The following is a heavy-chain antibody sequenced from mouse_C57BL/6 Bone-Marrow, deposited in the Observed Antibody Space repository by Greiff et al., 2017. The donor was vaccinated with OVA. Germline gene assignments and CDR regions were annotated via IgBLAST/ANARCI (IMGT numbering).Heavy chain of an antibody. V-gene: IGHV5-4*01. Sequence: EVQLVESGGGLVKPGGSLKLSCAASGFTFSSYAMSWVRQTPEKRLEWVATISDGGSYTYYPDNVKGRFTISRDNAKNNLYLQMSHLKSEDTAMYYWGREEPSAYWGQGTLVTVSA. CDR1: GFTFSSYA. CDR2: ISDGGSYT. CDR3: GREEPSAY. J-gene: IGHJ3*01.